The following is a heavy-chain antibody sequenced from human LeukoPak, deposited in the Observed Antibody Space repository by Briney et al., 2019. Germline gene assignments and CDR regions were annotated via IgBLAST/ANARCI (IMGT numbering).Heavy chain of an antibody. J-gene: IGHJ4*02. CDR2: IYSGGST. CDR1: GFTVSSNY. D-gene: IGHD4-11*01. V-gene: IGHV3-53*01. CDR3: ARGGLQRPFDY. Sequence: PGGSLRLSCAASGFTVSSNYMSWVRQAPGKGLEWVSVIYSGGSTYYADSVKGRFTISRDNSKNTLYLQMNSLRAEDTAVYCCARGGLQRPFDYWGQGTLVTVSS.